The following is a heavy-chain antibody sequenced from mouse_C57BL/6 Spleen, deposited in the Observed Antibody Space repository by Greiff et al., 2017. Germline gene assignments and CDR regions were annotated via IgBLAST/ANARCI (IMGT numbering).Heavy chain of an antibody. CDR2: IYPGDGDT. D-gene: IGHD1-2*01. V-gene: IGHV1-82*01. Sequence: VQVVESGPELVKPGASVKISCKASGYAFSSSWMNWVKQRPGKGLEWIGRIYPGDGDTNYNGKFKGKATLTADKSSSTAYMQLSSLTSEDSAVYFCAHYDFDYWGQGTTLTVSS. CDR3: AHYDFDY. J-gene: IGHJ2*01. CDR1: GYAFSSSW.